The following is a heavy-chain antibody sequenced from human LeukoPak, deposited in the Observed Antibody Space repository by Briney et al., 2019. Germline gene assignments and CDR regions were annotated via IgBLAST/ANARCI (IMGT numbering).Heavy chain of an antibody. CDR1: GGSISSSSYY. D-gene: IGHD3-9*01. CDR2: IYYSGST. V-gene: IGHV4-39*07. Sequence: SETLSLTCTVSGGSISSSSYYWGWIRQPPGKGLEWIGSIYYSGSTYYNPSLKSRISISVDTSKNQFSLKLSSVTAADTAVYYCARGFDSHDAFDIWGQGTMVTVSS. CDR3: ARGFDSHDAFDI. J-gene: IGHJ3*02.